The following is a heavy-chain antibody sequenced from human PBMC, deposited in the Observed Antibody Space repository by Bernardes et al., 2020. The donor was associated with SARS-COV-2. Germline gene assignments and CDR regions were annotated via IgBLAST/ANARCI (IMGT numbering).Heavy chain of an antibody. V-gene: IGHV1-18*01. J-gene: IGHJ5*02. CDR1: GYSFTSYA. D-gene: IGHD3-10*01. CDR2: ISAYNGKI. CDR3: ARGLTTIRGTINNWFDT. Sequence: ASVKVSCKASGYSFTSYAISWVRQAPGQGLEWVGWISAYNGKINYAEKFQDRVTMTTDTSTSTAYMELRSLRSDDTAVYYCARGLTTIRGTINNWFDTWGQGTPVTVSS.